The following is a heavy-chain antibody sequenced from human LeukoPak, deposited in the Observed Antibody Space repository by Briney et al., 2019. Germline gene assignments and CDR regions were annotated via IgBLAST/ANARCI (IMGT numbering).Heavy chain of an antibody. CDR3: AKDLVSGNWFDP. J-gene: IGHJ5*02. V-gene: IGHV3-74*01. CDR1: GFTFSSYW. D-gene: IGHD2-8*02. CDR2: INSDGSST. Sequence: GGSLRLSCAASGFTFSSYWMHWVRQVPGKGLVWVSRINSDGSSTTYADSVKGRFTISRDNAKNTLYLQMNSLRAEDTAVYYCAKDLVSGNWFDPWGQGTLVTVSS.